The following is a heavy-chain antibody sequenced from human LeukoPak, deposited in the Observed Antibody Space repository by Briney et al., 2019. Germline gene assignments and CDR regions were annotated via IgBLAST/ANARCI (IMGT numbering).Heavy chain of an antibody. CDR1: GYTFTSYG. J-gene: IGHJ4*02. CDR2: ISAYNGNT. CDR3: ARATTSVLRYFDWLLWDDY. V-gene: IGHV1-18*01. D-gene: IGHD3-9*01. Sequence: ASVKVSCKASGYTFTSYGISWVRQAPGQGLEWMGWISAYNGNTNYAQKLQGRVTMTTDTSTSTAYMELRSLRSDDTAVYYCARATTSVLRYFDWLLWDDYWGQGTLVTVSS.